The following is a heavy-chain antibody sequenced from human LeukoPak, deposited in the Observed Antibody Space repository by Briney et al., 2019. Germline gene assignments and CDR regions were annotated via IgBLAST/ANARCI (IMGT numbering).Heavy chain of an antibody. CDR2: VSHSGSS. J-gene: IGHJ5*02. CDR1: GGPFRGFF. Sequence: SETLSLTCAVYGGPFRGFFWSWIRQSPGKGLEWIGEVSHSGSSNYNPSLKSRINISLDTSKSQFSLRLTSVTAADTAVYYCARGIFYGGRNQYIWLDLWGQGTLVTVSS. CDR3: ARGIFYGGRNQYIWLDL. D-gene: IGHD4-23*01. V-gene: IGHV4-34*01.